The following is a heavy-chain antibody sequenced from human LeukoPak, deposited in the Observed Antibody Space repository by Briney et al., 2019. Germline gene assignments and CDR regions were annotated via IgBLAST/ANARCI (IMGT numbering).Heavy chain of an antibody. D-gene: IGHD2-21*02. Sequence: GSLRLSCTASGFTFSSYWMSWVRQAPGKGLEWVANIKQDGSEKDYVDSVKGRFTISRDNPKNSLFLQMNSLRAEDTAVYYCARYCGGDCYGVDVWGQGTTVTVSS. CDR1: GFTFSSYW. J-gene: IGHJ6*02. V-gene: IGHV3-7*01. CDR2: IKQDGSEK. CDR3: ARYCGGDCYGVDV.